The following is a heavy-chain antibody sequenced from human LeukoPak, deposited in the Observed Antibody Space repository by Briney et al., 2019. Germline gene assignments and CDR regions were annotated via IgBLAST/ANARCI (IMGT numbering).Heavy chain of an antibody. CDR2: INHSGST. CDR3: AGYYYDSSGYYTFDY. J-gene: IGHJ4*02. CDR1: GGSFSGYY. Sequence: SETLSLTCAVYGGSFSGYYWSWIRQPPGKGLEWIGEINHSGSTNYNPSLKSRVTISVDTSKNQFSLKLSSVTAADTAVYYCAGYYYDSSGYYTFDYWGQGTLDTVSS. D-gene: IGHD3-22*01. V-gene: IGHV4-34*01.